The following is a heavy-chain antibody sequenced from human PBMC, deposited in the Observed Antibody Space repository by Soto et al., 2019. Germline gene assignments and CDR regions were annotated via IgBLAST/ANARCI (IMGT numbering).Heavy chain of an antibody. Sequence: SETLSLTCAVYGGYFSGYYWSWIRQPPGKGLEWIGEINHSGSTNYNPSLKSRVTISVDTSKNQFSLKLSSVTAADTAVYYCARGYGSGSYYIPFNYWGQGTLVTVSS. D-gene: IGHD3-10*01. J-gene: IGHJ4*02. CDR1: GGYFSGYY. CDR2: INHSGST. V-gene: IGHV4-34*01. CDR3: ARGYGSGSYYIPFNY.